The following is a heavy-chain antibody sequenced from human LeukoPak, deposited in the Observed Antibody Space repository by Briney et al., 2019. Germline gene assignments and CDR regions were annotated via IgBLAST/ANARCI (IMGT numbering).Heavy chain of an antibody. Sequence: GGSLRLSCAASGFTFSSYGMHWVRQAPGKGLEWVAFIRYDGSNKYYADSVKGRFTISRDNSKNTLYLQMNSLRAEDTAVYYCAKSQGRHIAYCGGDCCSDYWGQGTLVTVSS. CDR1: GFTFSSYG. D-gene: IGHD2-21*02. CDR2: IRYDGSNK. V-gene: IGHV3-30*02. J-gene: IGHJ4*02. CDR3: AKSQGRHIAYCGGDCCSDY.